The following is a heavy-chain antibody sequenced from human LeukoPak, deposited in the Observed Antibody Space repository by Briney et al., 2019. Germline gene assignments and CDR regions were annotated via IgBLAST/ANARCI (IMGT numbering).Heavy chain of an antibody. Sequence: GGSLRLSCAASGFTFNTFNMNWVRQAPGKGLEWVSSITSGGDYVYCADSVKGRFTTSRDNAKNSLSLQLNSLRVEDTAVYYCARGHYDVLAASYKWTPDYWGQGTLVTVSS. CDR3: ARGHYDVLAASYKWTPDY. CDR2: ITSGGDYV. J-gene: IGHJ4*02. D-gene: IGHD3-9*01. V-gene: IGHV3-21*01. CDR1: GFTFNTFN.